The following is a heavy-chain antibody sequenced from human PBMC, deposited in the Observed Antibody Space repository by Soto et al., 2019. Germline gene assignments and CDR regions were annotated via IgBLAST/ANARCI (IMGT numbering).Heavy chain of an antibody. D-gene: IGHD3-3*01. V-gene: IGHV6-1*01. Sequence: QTLSLTCAISGDSVSSNSAAWNWIRQSPSRGLEWLGRTYYRSKWYNDYAVSVKSRITINPDTSKNQFSLQLNSVTPEDTAVYYCARANLTYYDFWSGYYYYYGMDVWGQGTTVTVSS. CDR1: GDSVSSNSAA. CDR2: TYYRSKWYN. J-gene: IGHJ6*02. CDR3: ARANLTYYDFWSGYYYYYGMDV.